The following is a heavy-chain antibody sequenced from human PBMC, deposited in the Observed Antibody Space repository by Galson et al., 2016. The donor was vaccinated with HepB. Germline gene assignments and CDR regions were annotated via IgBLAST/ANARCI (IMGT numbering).Heavy chain of an antibody. Sequence: SLRLSCAASGFSFSTYHMNRVRQGPGKGLEWVSYISSSGSTIYYADSVKGRFTISRDNAKNSLYLQMNSLRAEDTAVYYCARDRHCSGGSCYSLVEYNYYGVDVWGQGTTVTVSS. V-gene: IGHV3-48*03. CDR3: ARDRHCSGGSCYSLVEYNYYGVDV. CDR2: ISSSGSTI. J-gene: IGHJ6*02. D-gene: IGHD2-15*01. CDR1: GFSFSTYH.